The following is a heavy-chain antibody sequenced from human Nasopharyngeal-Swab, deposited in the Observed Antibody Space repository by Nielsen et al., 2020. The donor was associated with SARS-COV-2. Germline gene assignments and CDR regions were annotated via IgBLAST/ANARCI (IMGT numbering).Heavy chain of an antibody. CDR1: GCIFTSYW. Sequence: GGSLRLSCKGSGCIFTSYWIGWVRQMPGKGLEWMGIIYPADSDSRYSLSFQGQVSISVDKSISTAYLQWNTLKASDTAIYYCVRRAFSASYFYFDYWGPGTLVTVSS. CDR3: VRRAFSASYFYFDY. V-gene: IGHV5-51*01. CDR2: IYPADSDS. D-gene: IGHD1-26*01. J-gene: IGHJ4*02.